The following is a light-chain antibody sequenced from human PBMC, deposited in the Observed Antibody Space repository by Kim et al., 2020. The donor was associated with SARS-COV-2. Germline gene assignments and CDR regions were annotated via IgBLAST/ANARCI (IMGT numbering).Light chain of an antibody. CDR3: QQSYSTPPQMYT. CDR1: QSISSY. V-gene: IGKV1-39*01. CDR2: AAS. J-gene: IGKJ2*01. Sequence: VGDRVTITCRASQSISSYLNWYQQKPGKAPKLLIYAASSLQSGVPSRFSGSGSGTDFTLTISSLQPEDFATYYCQQSYSTPPQMYTFGQGTKLE.